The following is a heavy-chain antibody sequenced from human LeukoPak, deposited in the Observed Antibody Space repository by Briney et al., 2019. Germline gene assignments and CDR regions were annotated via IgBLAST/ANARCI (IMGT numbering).Heavy chain of an antibody. V-gene: IGHV4-39*07. CDR1: GGSISRSSYY. CDR2: IYYSGST. Sequence: SETLSLTCTVSGGSISRSSYYWGWIRQPPGKGLEWIGSIYYSGSTYYNPSLKSRVTISVDTSKNQFSLKLSSVTAADTAVYYCARTTGYSSGWRYRDAFDIWGQGTMVTVSS. CDR3: ARTTGYSSGWRYRDAFDI. D-gene: IGHD6-19*01. J-gene: IGHJ3*02.